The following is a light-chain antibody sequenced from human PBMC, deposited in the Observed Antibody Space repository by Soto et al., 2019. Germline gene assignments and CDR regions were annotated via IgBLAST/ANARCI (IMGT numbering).Light chain of an antibody. CDR3: ASYTRTTTLV. V-gene: IGLV2-14*01. Sequence: QSALTQPASVSGSPGQSITISCTGTSSDVAGYNHVSWYQHHPGKAPKLMIYEVTKRPSGVSNRFSGSKSGNTASLTISGLQAEDEADYYCASYTRTTTLVFGGGTKLTVL. CDR2: EVT. CDR1: SSDVAGYNH. J-gene: IGLJ2*01.